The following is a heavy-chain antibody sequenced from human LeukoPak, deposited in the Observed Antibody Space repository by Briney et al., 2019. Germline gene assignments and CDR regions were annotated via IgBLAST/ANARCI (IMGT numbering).Heavy chain of an antibody. CDR1: GFTFSTFD. CDR3: ASGARPIEY. Sequence: PAVYLSFYCAASGFTFSTFDMNWLRQAQGNGLGWVSSISRGNSYIYYADSVRGRFTISRDNAKNSLYLQMNSLRAEDTAVYYCASGARPIEYWGQGTLVTVSS. V-gene: IGHV3-21*01. CDR2: ISRGNSYI. J-gene: IGHJ4*02. D-gene: IGHD6-6*01.